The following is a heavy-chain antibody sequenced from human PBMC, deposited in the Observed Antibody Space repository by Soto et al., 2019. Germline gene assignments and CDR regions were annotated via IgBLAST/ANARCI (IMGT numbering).Heavy chain of an antibody. CDR1: GFTFSSYG. D-gene: IGHD2-2*01. V-gene: IGHV3-33*01. J-gene: IGHJ6*02. CDR3: ARDEETVYCSGTSCYRYGMDV. Sequence: GGSLRLSCAASGFTFSSYGMHWVRQAPGKGLEWVAVIWYDGSNKYYADSVKGRFTISRDNSKNTLYLQMNSLRAEDTAVYYCARDEETVYCSGTSCYRYGMDVWGQGTTVTVSS. CDR2: IWYDGSNK.